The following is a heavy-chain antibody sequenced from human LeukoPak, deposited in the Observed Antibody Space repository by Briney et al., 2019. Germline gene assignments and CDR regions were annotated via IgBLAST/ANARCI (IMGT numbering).Heavy chain of an antibody. Sequence: SETLSLTCAVYGGSFSGYYWSWIRQPPGKGLEWIGEINHSGSTNYNPSLKSRVTISVDTSKNQFSLKLSSVTAADTAVYYCARLENYYGSESYYKDYWGQGTLVTVSS. V-gene: IGHV4-34*01. D-gene: IGHD3-10*01. CDR1: GGSFSGYY. CDR2: INHSGST. J-gene: IGHJ4*02. CDR3: ARLENYYGSESYYKDY.